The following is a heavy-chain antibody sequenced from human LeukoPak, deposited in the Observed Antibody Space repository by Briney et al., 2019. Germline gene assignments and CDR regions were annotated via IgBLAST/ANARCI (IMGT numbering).Heavy chain of an antibody. CDR1: GFTFGDYA. CDR2: IRSKAYGGTT. D-gene: IGHD3-22*01. CDR3: TRDRSSGYYWGAFDI. V-gene: IGHV3-49*03. Sequence: PGGSLRLSCTASGFTFGDYAMSWFRQAPGKGLEWVGFIRSKAYGGTTEYAASVKGRFTISRDDSKSIAYLQMNSLKTEDTAVYYCTRDRSSGYYWGAFDIWGQGTMVTVSS. J-gene: IGHJ3*02.